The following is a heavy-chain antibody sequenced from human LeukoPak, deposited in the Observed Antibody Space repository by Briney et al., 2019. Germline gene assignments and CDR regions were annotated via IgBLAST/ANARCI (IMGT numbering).Heavy chain of an antibody. CDR1: GFTFSDYY. J-gene: IGHJ4*02. D-gene: IGHD3-22*01. Sequence: GGSLRLSCSAPGFTFSDYYMSWIRQAPGKGLEWVSYISIRGSTVYSADSVKGRFSISRDNAKNSLYLQMNSLRAEDTAVYYCASDKNYYDSSGYYRSVDYWGQGTLVTVSS. V-gene: IGHV3-11*04. CDR2: ISIRGSTV. CDR3: ASDKNYYDSSGYYRSVDY.